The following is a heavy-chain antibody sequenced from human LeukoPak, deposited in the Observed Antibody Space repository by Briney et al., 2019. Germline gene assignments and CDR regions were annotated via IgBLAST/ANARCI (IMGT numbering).Heavy chain of an antibody. CDR3: ARSTLVRGVIPYSFYYYGMDV. CDR2: IHYTANT. CDR1: GGSITSTSNF. V-gene: IGHV4-39*07. D-gene: IGHD3-10*01. J-gene: IGHJ6*02. Sequence: SETLSLTCTVSGGSITSTSNFWTWVRQPPGGGLEWIGSIHYTANTTSNPSLKSRVTISVDTSKNQFSLKLSSVTAADTAVYYCARSTLVRGVIPYSFYYYGMDVWGQGTTVTVSS.